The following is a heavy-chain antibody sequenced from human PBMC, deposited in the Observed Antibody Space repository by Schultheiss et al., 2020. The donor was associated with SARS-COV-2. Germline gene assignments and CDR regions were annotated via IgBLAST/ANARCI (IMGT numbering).Heavy chain of an antibody. CDR2: ISSSSSTI. CDR3: TSRGGGRVEMATIIDY. Sequence: GGSLRLSCAASGFTFSSYSMNWVRQAPGKGLEWVSYISSSSSTIYYADSVKGRFTISRDNAKNSLYLQMNSLRAEDTAVYYCTSRGGGRVEMATIIDYWGQGTLVTVSS. CDR1: GFTFSSYS. J-gene: IGHJ4*02. V-gene: IGHV3-48*01. D-gene: IGHD5-24*01.